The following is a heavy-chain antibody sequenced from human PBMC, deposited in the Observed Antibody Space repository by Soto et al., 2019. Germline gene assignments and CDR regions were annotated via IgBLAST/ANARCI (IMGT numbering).Heavy chain of an antibody. D-gene: IGHD2-21*02. V-gene: IGHV1-3*05. CDR2: INAGNGNT. CDR3: ARSIVVVTALDY. Sequence: QVQLVQSGAEEKKPGASVKVSCKASGYTFTSYAMHWVRQAPGQRLEWMGWINAGNGNTKYSQKLQGRVTITRATSASTADMELSSLRSEDTAVYYCARSIVVVTALDYWGQGTLVTVSS. J-gene: IGHJ4*02. CDR1: GYTFTSYA.